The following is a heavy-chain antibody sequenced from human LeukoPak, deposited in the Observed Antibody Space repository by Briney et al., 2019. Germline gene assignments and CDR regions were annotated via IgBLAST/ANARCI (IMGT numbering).Heavy chain of an antibody. CDR2: INPSGGST. CDR3: ARQQYDIVVVPAALAY. D-gene: IGHD2-2*01. CDR1: GYTFTSYY. Sequence: ASVKVSCKASGYTFTSYYMHWVRQAPGQGLEWMGIINPSGGSTSYAQKFQGRVTMTRDTSTSTVYMELSSQRSEDTAVYYCARQQYDIVVVPAALAYWGQGTLVTVSS. V-gene: IGHV1-46*03. J-gene: IGHJ4*02.